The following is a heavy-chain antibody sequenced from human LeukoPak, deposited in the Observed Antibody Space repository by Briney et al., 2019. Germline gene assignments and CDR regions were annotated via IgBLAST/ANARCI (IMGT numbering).Heavy chain of an antibody. CDR2: IKQDGSDI. Sequence: GGSLRLSCAASGFTFSSYWMSWVRQAPGKGLEWVANIKQDGSDIYYVDSVRGRFTISRDNAKNSLYLQMNSLRVEDTAVYYRARYHYDSSGYFSWGQGTLVTVSS. V-gene: IGHV3-7*01. D-gene: IGHD3-22*01. CDR1: GFTFSSYW. J-gene: IGHJ5*02. CDR3: ARYHYDSSGYFS.